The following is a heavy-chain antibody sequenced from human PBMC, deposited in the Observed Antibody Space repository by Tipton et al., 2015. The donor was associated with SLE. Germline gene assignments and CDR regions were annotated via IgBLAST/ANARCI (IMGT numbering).Heavy chain of an antibody. CDR1: GFTFDDYA. CDR3: ARAVPDSGFDY. D-gene: IGHD1-26*01. J-gene: IGHJ4*02. CDR2: ITWDGGDT. V-gene: IGHV3-43D*03. Sequence: SLRLSCAASGFTFDDYAMHWVRQAPGKSLEWVSLITWDGGDTYYADSVKGRFIISRDNSKNSLYLQMNSLRAEDTALYYCARAVPDSGFDYWGQGTLVTVST.